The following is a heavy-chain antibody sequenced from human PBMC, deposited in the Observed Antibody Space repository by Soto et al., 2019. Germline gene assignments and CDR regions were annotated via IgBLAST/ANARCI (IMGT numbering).Heavy chain of an antibody. V-gene: IGHV4-4*02. J-gene: IGHJ4*02. CDR1: GASIITDNW. CDR3: ARASASSKLRGVVIN. D-gene: IGHD3-10*01. CDR2: IYHSGNT. Sequence: QVQLQESGPGLVKPSGTLSLTCALSGASIITDNWWSWVRQPPGKEMEWIGEIYHSGNTNFNPSVKSRVTLSVDTPKNQFSMTVSTVTAADTAIYYCARASASSKLRGVVINWGQGTLVTVSS.